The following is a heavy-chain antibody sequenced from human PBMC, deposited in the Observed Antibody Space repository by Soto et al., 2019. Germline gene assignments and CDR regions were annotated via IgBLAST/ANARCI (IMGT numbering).Heavy chain of an antibody. J-gene: IGHJ3*02. D-gene: IGHD3-16*02. CDR3: ARVDGGVIPGPCDI. V-gene: IGHV1-18*04. CDR1: GYAFSSYG. Sequence: GPEGKKPGASVNVSCKTSGYAFSSYGITWVRQAPGQGLEWMGWISAYNGNRNYAQKFQDRVTMTTDTYTSVAYMELRGLRSDDTAVYYCARVDGGVIPGPCDIWGQGTTVTVSA. CDR2: ISAYNGNR.